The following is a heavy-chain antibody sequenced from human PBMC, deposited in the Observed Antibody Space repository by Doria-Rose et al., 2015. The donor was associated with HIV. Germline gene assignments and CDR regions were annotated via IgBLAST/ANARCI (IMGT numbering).Heavy chain of an antibody. V-gene: IGHV2-26*01. J-gene: IGHJ4*02. Sequence: SGPVLVKPTGTLTLTCTVSGVSLSSPGMGVSWIRQPPGKALEWLANIFADDERSYKTSLKSRLTTSRGTSKSQVVLTMTDMGPVDTATYYCARIKSSRWYHKYYFDFWGQGTLVIVSA. CDR1: GVSLSSPGMG. CDR3: ARIKSSRWYHKYYFDF. CDR2: IFADDER. D-gene: IGHD6-13*01.